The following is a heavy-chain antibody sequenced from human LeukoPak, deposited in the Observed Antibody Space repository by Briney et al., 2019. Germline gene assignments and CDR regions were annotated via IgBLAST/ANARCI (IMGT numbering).Heavy chain of an antibody. D-gene: IGHD5-18*01. V-gene: IGHV4-39*07. CDR1: GGSISSSRYY. J-gene: IGHJ4*02. Sequence: SETLSLTCTVSGGSISSSRYYGGWIRQPPGKGLEWIGSLYYSGNTYYNPSLKSRVTISVDTSKNQFSLRLSSVTAADTAVYYCARGQKYRSGYTVTELGSGYFDYWGQGTLVTVSS. CDR3: ARGQKYRSGYTVTELGSGYFDY. CDR2: LYYSGNT.